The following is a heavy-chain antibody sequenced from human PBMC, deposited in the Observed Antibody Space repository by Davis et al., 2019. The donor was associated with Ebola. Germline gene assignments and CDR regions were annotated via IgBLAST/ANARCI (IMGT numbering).Heavy chain of an antibody. CDR3: TTEGAAHTRDY. V-gene: IGHV3-7*03. CDR2: IKQDGSEK. J-gene: IGHJ4*02. D-gene: IGHD6-6*01. Sequence: GGSLRLSCAASGFTFGSYWMSWVCQAPGKGLEWVANIKQDGSEKYYVDSVKGRFTNSRDNAKNSLYLQMNSLKTEETAVYYCTTEGAAHTRDYWGQGTLVTVSS. CDR1: GFTFGSYW.